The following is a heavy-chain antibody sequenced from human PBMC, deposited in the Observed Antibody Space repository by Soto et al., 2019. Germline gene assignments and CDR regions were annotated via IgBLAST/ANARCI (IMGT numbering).Heavy chain of an antibody. J-gene: IGHJ5*02. Sequence: GESLKISCQASGYSFTAFWLAWVRQTPGKALEWLGAVNPEDSETKYNPSLKSRVTISVDTSKNQFSLKLSSVTAADTAVYYCARARSLSLRGYNWFDPWGQGTLVTVSS. V-gene: IGHV5-51*01. CDR3: ARARSLSLRGYNWFDP. CDR1: GYSFTAFW. D-gene: IGHD3-10*01. CDR2: VNPEDSET.